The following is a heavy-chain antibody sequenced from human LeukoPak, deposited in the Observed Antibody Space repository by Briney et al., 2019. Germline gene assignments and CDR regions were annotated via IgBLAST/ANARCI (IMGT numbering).Heavy chain of an antibody. CDR1: GGTFSSYA. V-gene: IGHV1-69*05. J-gene: IGHJ4*02. Sequence: SVKVSFMDSGGTFSSYAISWVRQAPGQGLEWVGGIIPIFGTANYAQKYQSRVTITTDESTSTAYMELSSLRSEDTAVYYCARSSGYYYVSYFDYWGQGTLVTVSS. CDR2: IIPIFGTA. D-gene: IGHD3-22*01. CDR3: ARSSGYYYVSYFDY.